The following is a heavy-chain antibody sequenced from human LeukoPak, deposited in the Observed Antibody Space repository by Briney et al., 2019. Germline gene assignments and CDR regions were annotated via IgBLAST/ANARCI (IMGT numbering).Heavy chain of an antibody. J-gene: IGHJ3*01. V-gene: IGHV3-30-3*01. CDR3: ARDQEEYQLVFHAFDF. CDR2: ISFDGSTK. Sequence: PGGSLRLSCAASGFTFSTYAMHWVRQAPGKGLGWVADISFDGSTKYYADFVKGRFTISRDNSKNTLYLQMNSLRTEDTAVYYCARDQEEYQLVFHAFDFWGQGTMVTVSS. CDR1: GFTFSTYA. D-gene: IGHD2-2*01.